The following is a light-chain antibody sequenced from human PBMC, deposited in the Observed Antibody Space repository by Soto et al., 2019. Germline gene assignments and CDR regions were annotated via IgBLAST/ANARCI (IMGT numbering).Light chain of an antibody. CDR1: QSLGSGY. V-gene: IGKV3-20*01. CDR2: AAS. Sequence: EIVLTQSPATLALSPWGRATLSCRASQSLGSGYLAWYQQKPGQAPRILIYAASTRATGIPDRFSGSGSGTDFSLTISRLEPEDFAVYYCQQYDTSPRTFGQGTKVDIK. CDR3: QQYDTSPRT. J-gene: IGKJ1*01.